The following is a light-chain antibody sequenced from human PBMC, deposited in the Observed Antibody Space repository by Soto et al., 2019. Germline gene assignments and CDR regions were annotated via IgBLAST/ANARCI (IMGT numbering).Light chain of an antibody. CDR2: QAS. CDR1: QSISTW. V-gene: IGKV1-5*03. Sequence: DIQMTQSPSTLSASVGDRVTITCRASQSISTWLAWYQQKPGKAPKVSIYQASGLKSGVPSRFSGGGSGTEFTLTISGLQPDDFANYYCQQYKIYPFTFGPGTKV. J-gene: IGKJ3*01. CDR3: QQYKIYPFT.